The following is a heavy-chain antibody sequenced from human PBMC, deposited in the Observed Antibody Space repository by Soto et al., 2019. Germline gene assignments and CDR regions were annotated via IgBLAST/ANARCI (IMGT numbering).Heavy chain of an antibody. Sequence: QVQLQQWGAGLLKPSETLSLTCAVYGGSFSGYYWNWIRQPPGKGLEWIGEINHSGSTNYIPSLKRRVTLSVDTSKTQLSLKLSSVTAADTAVYYCARGWGRIFDYWGQGTLVTVSS. D-gene: IGHD7-27*01. J-gene: IGHJ4*02. V-gene: IGHV4-34*01. CDR2: INHSGST. CDR1: GGSFSGYY. CDR3: ARGWGRIFDY.